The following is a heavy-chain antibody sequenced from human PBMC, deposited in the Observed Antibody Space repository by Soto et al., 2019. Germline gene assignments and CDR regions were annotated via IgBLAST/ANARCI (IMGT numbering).Heavy chain of an antibody. Sequence: QVPLVQSGAEVKKPGASVKVSCKASGYTFTSYPMHWVRQAPGQRLEWMGWINAGNGNTKYSQKFQGRVTITRDTSASTAYMELSSLRSEDTAVYYCARVVGATRWFDPWGQGTLVTVSS. J-gene: IGHJ5*02. CDR3: ARVVGATRWFDP. CDR1: GYTFTSYP. D-gene: IGHD1-26*01. CDR2: INAGNGNT. V-gene: IGHV1-3*01.